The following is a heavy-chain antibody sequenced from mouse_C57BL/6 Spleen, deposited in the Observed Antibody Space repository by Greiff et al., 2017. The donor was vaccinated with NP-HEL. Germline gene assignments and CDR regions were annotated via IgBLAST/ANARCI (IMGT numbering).Heavy chain of an antibody. CDR1: GYTFTSYW. Sequence: QVQLQQPGAELVKPGASVKMSCKASGYTFTSYWITWVKQRPGQGLEWIGEIYPGCGSTNYNEKFKSKATLTVDTSSSTAYMQLSSLTSEDSAVYYCARVVLRAMDYWGQGTSVTVSS. V-gene: IGHV1-55*01. CDR3: ARVVLRAMDY. J-gene: IGHJ4*01. CDR2: IYPGCGST. D-gene: IGHD1-1*01.